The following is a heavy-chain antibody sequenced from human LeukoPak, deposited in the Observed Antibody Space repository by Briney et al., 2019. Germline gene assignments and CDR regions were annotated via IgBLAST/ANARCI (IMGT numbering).Heavy chain of an antibody. J-gene: IGHJ4*02. CDR2: FHPSWSA. D-gene: IGHD5-24*01. Sequence: SSTLSLTCSVSDGSINVYYWNWIQQPPGGGLEWIGFFHPSWSAHYNPSLKNRVTISLDTSSNRFCLNINSVAAADSALYYCARGIDAYKVAYWGQGTLVTASS. V-gene: IGHV4-59*01. CDR1: DGSINVYY. CDR3: ARGIDAYKVAY.